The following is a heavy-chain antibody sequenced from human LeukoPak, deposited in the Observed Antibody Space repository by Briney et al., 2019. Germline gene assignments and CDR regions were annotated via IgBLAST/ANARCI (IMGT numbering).Heavy chain of an antibody. CDR1: GGSISSYY. D-gene: IGHD3-10*01. CDR3: ARVGTMVRGVIGYYYYYMDV. V-gene: IGHV4-59*12. Sequence: SETLSLTCTVSGGSISSYYWSWIRQPPGKGLEWIGYIYYSGSTNYNPSLKSRVTISVVTSKNQFSLKLSSVTAADTAVYYCARVGTMVRGVIGYYYYYMDVWGKGTTVTVSS. J-gene: IGHJ6*03. CDR2: IYYSGST.